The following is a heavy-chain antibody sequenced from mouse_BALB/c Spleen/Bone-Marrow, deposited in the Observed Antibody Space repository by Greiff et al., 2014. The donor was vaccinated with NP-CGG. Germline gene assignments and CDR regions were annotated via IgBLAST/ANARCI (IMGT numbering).Heavy chain of an antibody. CDR3: ARDYDYAMDY. CDR2: ISDGGSYT. V-gene: IGHV5-4*02. D-gene: IGHD2-12*01. J-gene: IGHJ4*01. Sequence: EVKLEESGGGLVKPGGSLKLSCAASGFTFSDYYMYWVRQTPEKRLEWVATISDGGSYTYYPDSVKGRFTISRDNAKNNLYPQMSSLKSEDTAMYYCARDYDYAMDYWGQGTSVTVSS. CDR1: GFTFSDYY.